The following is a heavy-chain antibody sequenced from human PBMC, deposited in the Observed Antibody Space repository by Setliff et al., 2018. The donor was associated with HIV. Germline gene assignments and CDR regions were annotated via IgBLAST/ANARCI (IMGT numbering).Heavy chain of an antibody. CDR1: GYTFTNCW. D-gene: IGHD3-3*01. Sequence: PGESLKISCRGSGYTFTNCWIGWVRQMPGRGLEWMGIIYPGDSDTRYSPSFEGQVTMSADKSINTSYLQRNSLKASDTAMYYCARQPTDTSGYNNWFDSWGQGTLVTVSS. V-gene: IGHV5-51*01. CDR3: ARQPTDTSGYNNWFDS. J-gene: IGHJ5*01. CDR2: IYPGDSDT.